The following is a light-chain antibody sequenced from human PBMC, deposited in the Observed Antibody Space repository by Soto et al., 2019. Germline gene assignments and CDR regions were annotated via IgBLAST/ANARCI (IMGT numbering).Light chain of an antibody. CDR3: QQYGSSPGT. CDR2: GAS. J-gene: IGKJ1*01. V-gene: IGKV3-20*01. CDR1: QTVSSSF. Sequence: EIVLTQSPGTLSLSPGEGATLSCRASQTVSSSFLAWYQQKAGQAPRLLIYGASSRATGIPDRFSGSGSGTDSTLTITRLEPEDWAVYDGQQYGSSPGTFGQGTKVEIK.